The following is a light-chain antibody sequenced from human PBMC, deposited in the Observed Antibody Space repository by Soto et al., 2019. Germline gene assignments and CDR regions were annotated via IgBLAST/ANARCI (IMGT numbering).Light chain of an antibody. CDR2: AVS. CDR1: ASDVGNYNY. CDR3: SSYRASSTLWV. V-gene: IGLV2-14*01. J-gene: IGLJ3*02. Sequence: QSALTQPASVSGSPGQSITISCTGTASDVGNYNYVSWYQQYPGKAPKLIIYAVSNRPSGVSTRFSASKSGNTASLTISGLRAEDEADYYCSSYRASSTLWVFGGGTKLTVL.